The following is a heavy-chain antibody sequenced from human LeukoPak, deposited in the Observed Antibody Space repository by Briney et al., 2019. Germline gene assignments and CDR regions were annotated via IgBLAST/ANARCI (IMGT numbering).Heavy chain of an antibody. J-gene: IGHJ6*03. V-gene: IGHV4-61*02. CDR1: GGSISSGSYY. Sequence: SETLSLTCTVSGGSISSGSYYWSWIRQPAGKGLEWIGRIYTSGSTNYNPSLKSRVTISVDTSKNQFSLKLSSVTAADTAVYYCASSVERPVYTIFGVAPNYMDVWGKGTTVTVSS. CDR3: ASSVERPVYTIFGVAPNYMDV. CDR2: IYTSGST. D-gene: IGHD3-3*01.